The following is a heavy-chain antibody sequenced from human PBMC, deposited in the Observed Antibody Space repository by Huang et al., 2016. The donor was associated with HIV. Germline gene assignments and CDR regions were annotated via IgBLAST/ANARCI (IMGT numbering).Heavy chain of an antibody. Sequence: VQLVESGGGLVQPGRSLRLSCAASRFTFDEYAMQWVRQAPGTGLEWVSGISGNSGTRDYADSVKGRFTISRDNAKNSLYLQMNSLRVEDTALYYCAKDIGGWGGYFDLWGRGTLVTVSS. V-gene: IGHV3-9*01. CDR2: ISGNSGTR. D-gene: IGHD3-16*01. CDR3: AKDIGGWGGYFDL. J-gene: IGHJ2*01. CDR1: RFTFDEYA.